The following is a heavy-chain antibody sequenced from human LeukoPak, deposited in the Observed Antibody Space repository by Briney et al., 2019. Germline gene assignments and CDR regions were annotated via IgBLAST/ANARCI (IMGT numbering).Heavy chain of an antibody. Sequence: GGSLILSCETSGFNFSTNGMHWVRQAPGKGLEWVSFIRFDGTKTFYGDSVRGRFTISRDNPKNTLYLQLSSLRGDDTAVYYCARDFDDVNGNYYYIPDYWGQGTLVTVSS. CDR1: GFNFSTNG. D-gene: IGHD3-10*01. J-gene: IGHJ4*02. CDR2: IRFDGTKT. V-gene: IGHV3-30*02. CDR3: ARDFDDVNGNYYYIPDY.